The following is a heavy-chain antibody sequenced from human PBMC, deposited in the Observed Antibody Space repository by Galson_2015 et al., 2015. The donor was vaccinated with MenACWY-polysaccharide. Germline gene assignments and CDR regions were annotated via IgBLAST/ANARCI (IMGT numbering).Heavy chain of an antibody. CDR3: ARLTIELGHDY. CDR2: INSDASGT. V-gene: IGHV3-74*01. CDR1: GFTFSNYW. J-gene: IGHJ4*02. Sequence: SLRLSCAASGFTFSNYWMHWVRQAPGKGPVWVSRINSDASGTDYADSVKGRFTISRDNAKNTLYLQMNSLRAEDTAVYYCARLTIELGHDYWVQGALVTVSA. D-gene: IGHD1-1*01.